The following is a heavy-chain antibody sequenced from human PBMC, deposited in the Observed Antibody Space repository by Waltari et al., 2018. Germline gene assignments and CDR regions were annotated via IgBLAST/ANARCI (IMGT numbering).Heavy chain of an antibody. Sequence: QLQLQESGPGLVKPSETLSLTCTVSGGSISSSSYYWGWTRQPPGKGLEWIGSIYYSGSTYYNPSLKSRVTISVDTSKNQFPLKLSSVTAADTAVYYCARREEATNLFDYWGQGTLVTVSS. CDR3: ARREEATNLFDY. CDR2: IYYSGST. CDR1: GGSISSSSYY. V-gene: IGHV4-39*01. J-gene: IGHJ4*02.